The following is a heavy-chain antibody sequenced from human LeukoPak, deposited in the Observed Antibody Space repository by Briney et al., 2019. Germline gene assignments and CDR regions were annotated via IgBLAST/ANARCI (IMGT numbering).Heavy chain of an antibody. Sequence: SETLSLTCTVSGGSISSSSYYWGWIRQPPGKGLEWIGSIYYSGSTYYNPSLKSRVTISVDTSKNQFSLKLSSVTAADTAVYYCARRRGYSSGWSASWFDPWGQETLVTVSS. V-gene: IGHV4-39*01. D-gene: IGHD6-19*01. CDR1: GGSISSSSYY. CDR2: IYYSGST. CDR3: ARRRGYSSGWSASWFDP. J-gene: IGHJ5*02.